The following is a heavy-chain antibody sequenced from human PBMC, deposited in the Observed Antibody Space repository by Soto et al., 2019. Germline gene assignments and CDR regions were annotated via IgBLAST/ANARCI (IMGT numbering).Heavy chain of an antibody. J-gene: IGHJ4*02. V-gene: IGHV1-8*01. Sequence: QVQLVQSGSEVRKPGASVKVSCKVSGYTFSTYDINWVRQAPGQGPEWMGRVSPNSGNTGYAQKFQGRLTMTRNTSISTAYMELSSLTSEDPAVYYCASWGGYSKWGQGTLVTVSS. CDR1: GYTFSTYD. CDR2: VSPNSGNT. CDR3: ASWGGYSK. D-gene: IGHD3-3*01.